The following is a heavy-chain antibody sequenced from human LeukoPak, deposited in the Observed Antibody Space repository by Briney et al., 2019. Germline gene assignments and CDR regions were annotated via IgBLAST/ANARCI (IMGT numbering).Heavy chain of an antibody. J-gene: IGHJ4*02. V-gene: IGHV4-39*01. D-gene: IGHD3-22*01. CDR3: ARPATSGTYYSAFDY. CDR1: GGSISSSNYY. CDR2: IYYSGST. Sequence: PSETLSLTCTVSGGSISSSNYYWGWVRQPPGKGLEWIGTIYYSGSTNYNPSLKSRVTISADTPKNQFSLKVSSVTAADTAVYYCARPATSGTYYSAFDYWGQGTLVTVSS.